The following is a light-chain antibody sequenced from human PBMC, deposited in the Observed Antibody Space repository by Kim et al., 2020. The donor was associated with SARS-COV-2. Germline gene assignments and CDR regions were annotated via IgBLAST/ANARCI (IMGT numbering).Light chain of an antibody. J-gene: IGLJ3*02. CDR3: GTWDNGLNVRV. CDR1: SSNTGNNY. Sequence: QSVLTQPPSMSAAPGQKVTISCSGSSSNTGNNYVSWYQQLPGTAPKLLIYDNDKRPSGIPDRFSGSKSGTSATLGITGLQTGDEADYYCGTWDNGLNVRVIGRGTQLTVL. V-gene: IGLV1-51*01. CDR2: DND.